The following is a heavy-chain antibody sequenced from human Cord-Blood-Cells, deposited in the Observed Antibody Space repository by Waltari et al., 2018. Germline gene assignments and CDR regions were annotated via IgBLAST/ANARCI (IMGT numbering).Heavy chain of an antibody. J-gene: IGHJ5*02. CDR2: IRYDGSNK. CDR3: AKAPNPGNWFDP. V-gene: IGHV3-30*02. CDR1: GFTFSIYG. Sequence: CAASGFTFSIYGMHWVRQAPGKGLEWVAFIRYDGSNKYYADSVKGRFTISRDNSKNTLYLQMNSLRAEDTAVYYCAKAPNPGNWFDPWGQGTLVTVSS.